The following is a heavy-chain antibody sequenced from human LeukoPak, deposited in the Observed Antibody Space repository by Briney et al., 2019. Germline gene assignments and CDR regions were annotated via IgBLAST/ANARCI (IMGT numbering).Heavy chain of an antibody. V-gene: IGHV3-7*01. J-gene: IGHJ4*02. CDR3: ARGLEQQLVTNFDY. D-gene: IGHD6-13*01. CDR1: GFTFSSYW. Sequence: GGSLRLSCAASGFTFSSYWMSWVRQAPGKGLEWVANIKEDGSEKYYVDSVKGRFTISRDNAKNSLYLQMNSLRVEDTAVYYCARGLEQQLVTNFDYWGQGTLVTVSS. CDR2: IKEDGSEK.